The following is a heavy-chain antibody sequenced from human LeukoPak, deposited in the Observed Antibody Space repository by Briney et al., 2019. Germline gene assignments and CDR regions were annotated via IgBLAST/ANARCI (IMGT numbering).Heavy chain of an antibody. CDR1: GYSFTSYW. V-gene: IGHV5-51*04. Sequence: GESLKIACKGSGYSFTSYWIGWVRQMPGKGREWMGIIYPGDADTRYSPSLQRQVHISADKPIRTAYLQWSSLKASDTAMYYCARSPSIVVVPAATKHNWFHPWGQGTLVPVSS. D-gene: IGHD2-2*01. CDR3: ARSPSIVVVPAATKHNWFHP. J-gene: IGHJ5*02. CDR2: IYPGDADT.